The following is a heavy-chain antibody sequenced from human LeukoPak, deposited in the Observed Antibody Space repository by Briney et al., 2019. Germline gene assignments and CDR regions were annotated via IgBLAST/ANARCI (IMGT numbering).Heavy chain of an antibody. CDR1: GFTFSSTT. V-gene: IGHV3-23*01. CDR3: AKAIDFWSGYTDY. CDR2: ISGSGGST. D-gene: IGHD3-3*01. Sequence: GGSLRLSCVASGFTFSSTTMGWVRQAPGKGLEWVSAISGSGGSTYYADSVKGRFTISRDNSKNTLYLQMNSLRAEDTAVYYCAKAIDFWSGYTDYWGQGTLVTVSS. J-gene: IGHJ4*02.